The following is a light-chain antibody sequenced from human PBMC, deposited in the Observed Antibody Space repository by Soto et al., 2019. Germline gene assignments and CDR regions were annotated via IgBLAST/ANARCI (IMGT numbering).Light chain of an antibody. CDR1: QSVSSN. CDR3: QQYVNYVT. J-gene: IGKJ5*01. V-gene: IGKV3-15*01. CDR2: GAS. Sequence: EIVMTQSPATLSVSPGERATLSCRASQSVSSNLAWYQHKPGQAPRLLIFGASTRATGIPARFSGSGSGTDFTLTISSLQSEDFAIYYCQQYVNYVTFGQGTRLEIK.